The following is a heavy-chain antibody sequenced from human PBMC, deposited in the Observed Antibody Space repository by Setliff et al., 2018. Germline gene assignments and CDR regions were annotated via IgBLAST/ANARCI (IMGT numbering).Heavy chain of an antibody. J-gene: IGHJ4*02. Sequence: ASVKVSCKASGYTFTDYYIHWVRQAPGQGLEWMGRINPDSGGTNYAQKFQGRVTMTRVTSITAAYMELSRLRSDDSAVYYCARGPSNYDLLTGCDCWGQGTLVTVSS. CDR1: GYTFTDYY. CDR3: ARGPSNYDLLTGCDC. V-gene: IGHV1-2*06. CDR2: INPDSGGT. D-gene: IGHD3-9*01.